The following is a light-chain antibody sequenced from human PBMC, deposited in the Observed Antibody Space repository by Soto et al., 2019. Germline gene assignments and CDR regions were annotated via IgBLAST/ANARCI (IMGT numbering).Light chain of an antibody. CDR3: QQYNNWAPIT. Sequence: VVTPSPHSLPVSPGERATLSSSTSQCVSNYLAWYQQKPGQAPRLLIYLACARATGVPDRFSGSGSGTEFTLTISSLQSEDFAVYFCQQYNNWAPITFGQGTRLEIK. J-gene: IGKJ5*01. CDR2: LAC. V-gene: IGKV3-15*01. CDR1: QCVSNY.